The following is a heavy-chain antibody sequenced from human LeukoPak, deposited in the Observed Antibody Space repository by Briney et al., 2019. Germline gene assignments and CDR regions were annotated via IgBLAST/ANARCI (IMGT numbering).Heavy chain of an antibody. Sequence: GALRLSCAASGFMFTNFWTNWVRRAPGGGLVGVANIRRDGSDKYCVGSVKGRFTNSRDNANNALYLQMNSLRAEDTAVYYCAGATREYDILTGYRGANPDYWGQGTLVTVSS. CDR1: GFMFTNFW. CDR2: IRRDGSDK. V-gene: IGHV3-7*01. J-gene: IGHJ4*02. D-gene: IGHD3-9*01. CDR3: AGATREYDILTGYRGANPDY.